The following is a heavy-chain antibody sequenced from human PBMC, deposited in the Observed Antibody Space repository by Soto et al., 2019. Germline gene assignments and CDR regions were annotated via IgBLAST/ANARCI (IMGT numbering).Heavy chain of an antibody. D-gene: IGHD3-22*01. CDR1: WITVISYY. Sequence: PGGSLRLSCAFSWITVISYYMSWVRQAAGKGLEWVSVIYAGTITYYADSVKGRFTIYRDNSKNTLNLEMNSLRVEDTAVYYCARIPYDNSGTIFDYWGQGTLVTVSS. CDR2: IYAGTIT. CDR3: ARIPYDNSGTIFDY. J-gene: IGHJ4*02. V-gene: IGHV3-53*01.